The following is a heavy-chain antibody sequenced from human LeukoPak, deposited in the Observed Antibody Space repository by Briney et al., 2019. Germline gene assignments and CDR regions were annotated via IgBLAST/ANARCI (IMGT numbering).Heavy chain of an antibody. D-gene: IGHD3-22*01. J-gene: IGHJ4*02. Sequence: KPGGSLRLSCAASGFTLSDYYMSWIGQAPGKGLEWVSYISSSGSTIYYADSVKGRFTISRDNAKNSLYLQMNSLRAEDTAVYYSAKSPRGDYYDSSGQWDYWGQGTLVTVSS. CDR2: ISSSGSTI. V-gene: IGHV3-11*01. CDR1: GFTLSDYY. CDR3: AKSPRGDYYDSSGQWDY.